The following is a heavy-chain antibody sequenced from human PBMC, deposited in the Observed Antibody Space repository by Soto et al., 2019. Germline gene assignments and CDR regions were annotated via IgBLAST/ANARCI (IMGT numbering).Heavy chain of an antibody. CDR2: INPNSGGT. CDR1: GYTFTGYY. Sequence: ASVKVSCKASGYTFTGYYMHWVRQAPGQGLEWMGWINPNSGGTNYAQKFQGWVTMTRDTSISTAYMELSRLRSDDTAVYYCARDSSPPGHYDYYGMDVWGQGTTVTVSS. CDR3: ARDSSPPGHYDYYGMDV. V-gene: IGHV1-2*04. J-gene: IGHJ6*02. D-gene: IGHD6-13*01.